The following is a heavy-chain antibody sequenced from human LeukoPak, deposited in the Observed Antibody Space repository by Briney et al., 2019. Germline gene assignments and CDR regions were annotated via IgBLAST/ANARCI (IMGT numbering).Heavy chain of an antibody. Sequence: GGSLRLSCAASGFTFSSYWMHWVRQAPGKGLLWVSRINSDGSSTSYADSVKGRFTISRDNAKNTLYLQMNSLRAEDTAVYYCAKAFGPRRYCTESTCYFALDAFHTWGQGTMVTVSS. J-gene: IGHJ3*02. CDR1: GFTFSSYW. CDR3: AKAFGPRRYCTESTCYFALDAFHT. CDR2: INSDGSST. D-gene: IGHD2-15*01. V-gene: IGHV3-74*01.